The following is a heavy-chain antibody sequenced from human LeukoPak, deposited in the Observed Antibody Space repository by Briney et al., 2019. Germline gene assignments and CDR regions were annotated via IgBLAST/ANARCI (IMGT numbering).Heavy chain of an antibody. J-gene: IGHJ4*02. D-gene: IGHD3-22*01. CDR3: AKDSYYYDSSGFGFDY. V-gene: IGHV3-30*18. CDR1: GFTFSSYG. CDR2: ISYDGSNK. Sequence: PGGSLRLSCAASGFTFSSYGMHWVRQAPGKGLEWVAVISYDGSNKYYADSAKGRFTISRDNSKNTLYLQMNSLRAEDTAVYYCAKDSYYYDSSGFGFDYWGQGTLVTVSS.